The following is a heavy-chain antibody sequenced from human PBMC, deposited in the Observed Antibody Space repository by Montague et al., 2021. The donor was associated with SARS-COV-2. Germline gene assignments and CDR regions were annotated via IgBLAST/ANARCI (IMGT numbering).Heavy chain of an antibody. CDR2: FYSVGST. V-gene: IGHV4-59*02. D-gene: IGHD2-8*02. J-gene: IGHJ5*02. CDR3: ARHHPVGGVRP. Sequence: SETLSLTCTVSGASVGSSDRGWIRQSPGKGLEWIGYFYSVGSTDYNPSLKSRATISRDTSKNRFSLKVRSVTAADTAVYYCARHHPVGGVRPWGQGTLVTVSS. CDR1: GASVGSSD.